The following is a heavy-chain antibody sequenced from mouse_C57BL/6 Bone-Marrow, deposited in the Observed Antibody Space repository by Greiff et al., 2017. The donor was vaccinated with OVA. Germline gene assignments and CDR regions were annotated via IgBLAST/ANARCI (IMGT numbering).Heavy chain of an antibody. V-gene: IGHV1-74*01. Sequence: VQLQQPGAELVKPGASVKVSCKASGYTFTSYWMHWVKQRPGQGLEWIGRIHPSDSDTNYNQKFKGKATLTVDKSSSTACMQLSSLTSEDSAVYCCSICNGNWYFDVWGTGTTVTVAS. CDR1: GYTFTSYW. D-gene: IGHD1-1*01. J-gene: IGHJ1*03. CDR3: SICNGNWYFDV. CDR2: IHPSDSDT.